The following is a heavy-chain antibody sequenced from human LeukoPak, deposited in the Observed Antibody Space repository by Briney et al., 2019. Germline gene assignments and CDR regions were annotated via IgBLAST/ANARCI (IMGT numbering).Heavy chain of an antibody. CDR1: GFTFSSYA. J-gene: IGHJ3*02. CDR2: ISSNGGST. CDR3: ARSYCSSTSCSLRDAFDI. V-gene: IGHV3-64*01. Sequence: GGSLRLSCAASGFTFSSYAMHWVRQAPGKGLEYVSAISSNGGSTYYANSVKGRFTISRDNSKNTLYLQMGSLRAEDMAVYYCARSYCSSTSCSLRDAFDIWGQGTMVTVSS. D-gene: IGHD2-2*01.